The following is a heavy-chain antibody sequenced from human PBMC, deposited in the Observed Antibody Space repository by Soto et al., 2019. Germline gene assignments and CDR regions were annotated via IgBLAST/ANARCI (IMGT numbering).Heavy chain of an antibody. J-gene: IGHJ3*02. CDR2: IYWDDDK. CDR3: AQITIFGVVMFDFFDI. Sequence: QITLKESGPTLVKPRQTLTLTCSFSGFSLSTSGAGVGWIRQPPGKALEWLALIYWDDDKRYTPSLKNRLTLTKDTSKTQVVLTMINMDPVDTATYYCAQITIFGVVMFDFFDIWGKGTMVPVSS. V-gene: IGHV2-5*02. D-gene: IGHD3-3*01. CDR1: GFSLSTSGAG.